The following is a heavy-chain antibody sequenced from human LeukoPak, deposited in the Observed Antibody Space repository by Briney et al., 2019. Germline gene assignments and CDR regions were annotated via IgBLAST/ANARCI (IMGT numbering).Heavy chain of an antibody. V-gene: IGHV3-21*01. CDR1: GFTFSSYS. J-gene: IGHJ4*02. Sequence: PGGSLRLSCAASGFTFSSYSMNWVRQAPGKGLEWVSSISSSSSYIYYADSVKGRFTISRDNAKNSLYLQMNSLRAEDTAVYYCARDIYRYNWNFDYWGQGTLVTVSS. D-gene: IGHD1-20*01. CDR3: ARDIYRYNWNFDY. CDR2: ISSSSSYI.